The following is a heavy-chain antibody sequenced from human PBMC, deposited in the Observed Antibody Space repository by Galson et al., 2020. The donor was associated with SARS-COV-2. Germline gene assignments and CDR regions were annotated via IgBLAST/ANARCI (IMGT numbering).Heavy chain of an antibody. V-gene: IGHV3-23*01. D-gene: IGHD6-19*01. CDR2: VSGSGGST. CDR3: AAGAVAGTGY. J-gene: IGHJ4*02. Sequence: GESLKISCGASGFTFSAYAMSWVRQGPGKGLEWVAGVSGSGGSTYYADSVRGRFTISSDRSRNTLYLPMNSLRADDTAVYYCAAGAVAGTGYWGKGALVTGSS. CDR1: GFTFSAYA.